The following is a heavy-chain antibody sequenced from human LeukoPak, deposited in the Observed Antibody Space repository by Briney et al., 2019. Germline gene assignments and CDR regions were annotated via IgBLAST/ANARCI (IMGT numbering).Heavy chain of an antibody. V-gene: IGHV4-31*03. CDR2: IYYSRST. D-gene: IGHD2-21*01. Sequence: SQTLSLTCTGSGGSISSGGYYWSWIRQHPGKGVEWIGYIYYSRSTYYNPSLKSRVTISVDTSKNQFSLKLSSVTAADTAVYYCARAPGIVVGEGLDYWGQGTLVTVSS. CDR3: ARAPGIVVGEGLDY. CDR1: GGSISSGGYY. J-gene: IGHJ4*02.